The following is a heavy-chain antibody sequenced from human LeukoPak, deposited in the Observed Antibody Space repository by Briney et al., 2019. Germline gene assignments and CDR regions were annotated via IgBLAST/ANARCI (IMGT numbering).Heavy chain of an antibody. CDR3: ARVIRAVQKYYFDY. CDR2: IYTSGST. D-gene: IGHD1-1*01. V-gene: IGHV4-4*07. J-gene: IGHJ4*02. Sequence: SETLSLTCTVSGGSISSYYWSWIRQPAGKGLEWIGRIYTSGSTNYNPSLKSRVTMSVDTSKNQFSLKLSSVTAADTAVYYCARVIRAVQKYYFDYWGQGTLVTVSS. CDR1: GGSISSYY.